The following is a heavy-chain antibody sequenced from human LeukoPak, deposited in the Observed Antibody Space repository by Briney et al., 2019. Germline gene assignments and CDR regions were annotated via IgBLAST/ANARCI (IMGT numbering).Heavy chain of an antibody. D-gene: IGHD3-10*01. V-gene: IGHV4-34*01. Sequence: SETLSLTCAVYGGSFSGYYWTWIRQPPGKGLEWIGEINRNGSTNYNPSLKSRVTISVDTSKNQFSLKLSSVTAADTAVYYCARKTLLLWFGEFDYWGQGTLVTVSS. CDR1: GGSFSGYY. CDR2: INRNGST. CDR3: ARKTLLLWFGEFDY. J-gene: IGHJ4*02.